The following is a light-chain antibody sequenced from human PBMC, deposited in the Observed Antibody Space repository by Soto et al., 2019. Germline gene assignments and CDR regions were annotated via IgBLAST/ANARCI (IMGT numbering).Light chain of an antibody. CDR3: QHCDNSPRT. Sequence: EIVLTQSPGTLSLSPGERATLSCRASQSLSSSALVWYQHKPGQALRLVIYGASSRATGIPDRFSGSGSGTDFTLTISRLENEDFAVYDCQHCDNSPRTFGQGTKVDIK. CDR1: QSLSSSA. CDR2: GAS. V-gene: IGKV3-20*01. J-gene: IGKJ1*01.